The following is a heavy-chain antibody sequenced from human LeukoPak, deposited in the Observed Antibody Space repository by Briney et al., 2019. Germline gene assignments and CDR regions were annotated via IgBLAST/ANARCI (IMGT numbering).Heavy chain of an antibody. Sequence: GASVKVSCKASGYTFTSYYIHWVRQAPGQGLEWMGIINPSGGSTSYAQKFQGRVTMTRDTSTSTVYMELSSLRSEDTAVYYCARGVHVRKYDSNHNCFDPWGQGTLVTVSS. J-gene: IGHJ5*02. CDR1: GYTFTSYY. V-gene: IGHV1-46*01. D-gene: IGHD3-22*01. CDR3: ARGVHVRKYDSNHNCFDP. CDR2: INPSGGST.